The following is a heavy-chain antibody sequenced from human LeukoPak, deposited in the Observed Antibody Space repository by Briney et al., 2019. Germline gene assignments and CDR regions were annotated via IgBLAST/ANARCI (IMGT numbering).Heavy chain of an antibody. Sequence: GESLKISCKGSGYSFTSYWIGWVRQMPGKGLEWMGIIYPGDSDTRYSPSFQGQVTISADKSISTAYLQWSSLKASDTAMYYCAREDKYGKRVRVFDPWGQGTLVTVSS. CDR3: AREDKYGKRVRVFDP. V-gene: IGHV5-51*01. D-gene: IGHD4-17*01. CDR1: GYSFTSYW. CDR2: IYPGDSDT. J-gene: IGHJ5*02.